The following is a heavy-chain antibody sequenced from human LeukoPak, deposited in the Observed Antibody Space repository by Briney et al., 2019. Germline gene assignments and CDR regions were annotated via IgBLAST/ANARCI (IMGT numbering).Heavy chain of an antibody. CDR2: IAGTGGST. D-gene: IGHD1-1*01. CDR1: GFTFSSYA. CDR3: AKNIEIYNWNPEGGDY. J-gene: IGHJ4*02. V-gene: IGHV3-23*01. Sequence: GGSLRLSCAASGFTFSSYAMSWVRQAPGKGLEWVSAIAGTGGSTYYADSVKGRFTISRDNSKKTLYLQMNSLRAEDTAVYYCAKNIEIYNWNPEGGDYWGQGTLVTVSS.